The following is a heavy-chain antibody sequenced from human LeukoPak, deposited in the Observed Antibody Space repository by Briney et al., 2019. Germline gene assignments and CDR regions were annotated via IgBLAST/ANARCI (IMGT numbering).Heavy chain of an antibody. CDR2: ISGGGETT. CDR3: ARDYADYVGYFFFDY. D-gene: IGHD4-17*01. J-gene: IGHJ4*02. Sequence: PGGSLRLSCTASGFTFSNYAMSWVRQAPGKGLEWVSSISGGGETTYYADSAKGRFTISRDNSQNTLYLQMNSLRAEDTAVYYCARDYADYVGYFFFDYWGQGTLVTVSS. V-gene: IGHV3-23*01. CDR1: GFTFSNYA.